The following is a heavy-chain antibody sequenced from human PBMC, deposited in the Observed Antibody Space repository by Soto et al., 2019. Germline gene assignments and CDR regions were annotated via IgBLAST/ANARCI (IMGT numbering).Heavy chain of an antibody. CDR2: ISAYNGNT. CDR1: GYTFTSYG. Sequence: ASVKVSCKXSGYTFTSYGISWVRQAPGQGLEWMGWISAYNGNTNYAQKLQGRVTMTTDTSTSTAYMELRSLRSDDTAVYYCARDSPIVVVPAAISDAFDIWGQGTMVTVSS. CDR3: ARDSPIVVVPAAISDAFDI. D-gene: IGHD2-2*01. J-gene: IGHJ3*02. V-gene: IGHV1-18*04.